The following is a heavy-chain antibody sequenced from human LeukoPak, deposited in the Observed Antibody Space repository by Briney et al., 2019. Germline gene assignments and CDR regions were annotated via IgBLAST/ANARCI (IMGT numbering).Heavy chain of an antibody. CDR2: LYYSGSS. CDR3: ARDRGGTYSYDY. Sequence: SETLSLTCTVSGGSISSYYWSWTRQPPGKGLEWIGYLYYSGSSNYNPSLKSRVIISVDTSKNQFSLRLSSVTAADTAIYYCARDRGGTYSYDYWGQGTLVTVSS. D-gene: IGHD1-14*01. J-gene: IGHJ4*02. CDR1: GGSISSYY. V-gene: IGHV4-59*12.